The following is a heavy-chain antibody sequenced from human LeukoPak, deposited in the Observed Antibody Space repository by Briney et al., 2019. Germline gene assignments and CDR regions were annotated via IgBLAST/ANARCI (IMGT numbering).Heavy chain of an antibody. J-gene: IGHJ6*02. D-gene: IGHD3-3*01. CDR3: ARVGESGYYHLYYYYYGMDV. Sequence: ASVKVSYKASGYTFTSYDINWVRQATGQGLEWMGWMNPNSGNTGYAQKFQGRVTMTRNTSISTAYMELSSLRSEDTAVYYCARVGESGYYHLYYYYYGMDVWGQGTTVTVSS. V-gene: IGHV1-8*01. CDR2: MNPNSGNT. CDR1: GYTFTSYD.